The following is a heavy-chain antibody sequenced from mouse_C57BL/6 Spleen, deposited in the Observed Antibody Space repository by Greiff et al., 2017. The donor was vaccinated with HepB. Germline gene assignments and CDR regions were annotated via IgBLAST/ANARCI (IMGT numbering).Heavy chain of an antibody. D-gene: IGHD4-1*01. V-gene: IGHV1-52*01. J-gene: IGHJ3*01. CDR3: ARGLGVGGFAY. Sequence: QVQLQQPGAELVRPGSSVKLSCKASGYPFTSYWMHWVKPRPIQGLEWIGNIDPSDSETHYNQKFKDKATLTVDKSSSTAYMQLSSLTSEDSAVYYCARGLGVGGFAYWGQGTLVTVSA. CDR1: GYPFTSYW. CDR2: IDPSDSET.